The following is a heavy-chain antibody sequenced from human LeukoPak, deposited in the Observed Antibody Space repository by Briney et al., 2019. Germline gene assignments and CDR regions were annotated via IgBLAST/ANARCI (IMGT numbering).Heavy chain of an antibody. CDR1: GGSLSGYF. Sequence: SETLSLTCAVYGGSLSGYFWSWLRQSPGKEMEWIGEISHRGGTNYNPSLKSRVAMSVDTSKNQFSLRLSSVTAADTAVYYCVRELLVARSAFDLWGQGTMVTVSS. V-gene: IGHV4-34*01. CDR3: VRELLVARSAFDL. CDR2: ISHRGGT. D-gene: IGHD2-8*02. J-gene: IGHJ3*01.